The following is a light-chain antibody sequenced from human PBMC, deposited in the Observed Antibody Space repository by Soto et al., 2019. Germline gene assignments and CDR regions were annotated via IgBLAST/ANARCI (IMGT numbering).Light chain of an antibody. CDR1: QNVHNN. CDR3: QQYNDWPLT. Sequence: EIVMTQSPATLSVSPGERATLSCRASQNVHNNLAWYQQKPGQAPRLLIYGVFARATGITARFSGSGSGTEFPLTISSLQSEDFAVYYCQQYNDWPLTFGGGTKVEIK. CDR2: GVF. V-gene: IGKV3-15*01. J-gene: IGKJ4*01.